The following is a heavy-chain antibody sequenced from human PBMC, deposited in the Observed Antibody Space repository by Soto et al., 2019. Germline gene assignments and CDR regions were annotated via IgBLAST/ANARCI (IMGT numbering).Heavy chain of an antibody. CDR2: ISAYNGNT. D-gene: IGHD2-2*01. Sequence: ASVKVSCKASGYTFTSYGISWVRQAPGQGLEWMGWISAYNGNTNYAQKLQGRVTMTTDTSTSTAYMELRSLRSDDTAVYYCARSSLGYCISTSCYGGGWFDPWGQGTLVTVSS. CDR3: ARSSLGYCISTSCYGGGWFDP. J-gene: IGHJ5*02. CDR1: GYTFTSYG. V-gene: IGHV1-18*04.